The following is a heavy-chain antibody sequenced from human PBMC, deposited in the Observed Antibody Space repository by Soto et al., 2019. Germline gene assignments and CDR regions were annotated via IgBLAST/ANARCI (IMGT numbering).Heavy chain of an antibody. CDR1: GGSMSRYY. D-gene: IGHD3-16*01. CDR2: IYYSGYT. J-gene: IGHJ4*02. CDR3: AGGMAPIELDF. V-gene: IGHV4-59*01. Sequence: QVQLQESGPGLVKPSETLSLTCTVSGGSMSRYYWIWIRQAPGKGLEWIGYIYYSGYTKYDPSLKSRVTMSVDPSKNQFSLKLSSVTAADTAVYYCAGGMAPIELDFWGQGTLVTASS.